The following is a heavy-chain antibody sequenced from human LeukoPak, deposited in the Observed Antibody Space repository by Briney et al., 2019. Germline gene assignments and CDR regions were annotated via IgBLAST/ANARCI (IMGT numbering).Heavy chain of an antibody. V-gene: IGHV1-2*02. CDR3: ARVLGYRTNGVCPPVGY. J-gene: IGHJ4*02. Sequence: ASVKVSCKASGYTFTGYYMHWVRQAPGQGLEWMGWINPNSGGTNYAQKFQGRVTMTRDTSISTAYMELSRLRSDDTAVYYCARVLGYRTNGVCPPVGYWGQGTLVTVSS. CDR2: INPNSGGT. CDR1: GYTFTGYY. D-gene: IGHD2-8*01.